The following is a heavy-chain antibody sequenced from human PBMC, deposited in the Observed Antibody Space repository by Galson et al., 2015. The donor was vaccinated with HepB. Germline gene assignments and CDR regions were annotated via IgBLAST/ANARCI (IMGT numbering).Heavy chain of an antibody. CDR1: GFTFSSYS. CDR3: AKLGAFTTSSGSPFDY. D-gene: IGHD3-16*01. CDR2: ISSSSSYI. J-gene: IGHJ4*02. Sequence: SLRLSCAASGFTFSSYSMNWVRQAPGKGLEWVSSISSSSSYIYYADSVKGRFTISRDNAKNTLYLQMNSLRAEDTAVYYCAKLGAFTTSSGSPFDYWGQGTLVAVSS. V-gene: IGHV3-21*04.